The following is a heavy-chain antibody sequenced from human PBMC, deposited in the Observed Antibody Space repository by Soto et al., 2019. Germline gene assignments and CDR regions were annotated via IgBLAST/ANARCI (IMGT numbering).Heavy chain of an antibody. CDR2: LYYGRSA. V-gene: IGHV4-59*01. CDR1: GDSISSYY. J-gene: IGHJ4*02. Sequence: QVQLQESGPGLVKPSETLSLTCAVPGDSISSYYCMWIRQPPGQGLESIGYLYYGRSANYNPSLKRRVTLSVDTSTNQCSLTLSSMTAADTAVYYCALRSMAVVPEYWGQGTLVTVSS. D-gene: IGHD3-22*01. CDR3: ALRSMAVVPEY.